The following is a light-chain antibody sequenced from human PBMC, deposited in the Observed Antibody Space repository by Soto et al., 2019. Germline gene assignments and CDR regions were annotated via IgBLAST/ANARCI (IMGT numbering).Light chain of an antibody. Sequence: EIVMTQSPATLSVSPGERATLSCRASQSVSSSLAWYQQKPGQAPRLLIYDASNRATGIPARFSGTGSGTDYSLTIDRLEPEDSAVYYCHQYDNAPQTFGQGTKVDIK. CDR1: QSVSSS. CDR3: HQYDNAPQT. J-gene: IGKJ2*01. V-gene: IGKV3D-15*02. CDR2: DAS.